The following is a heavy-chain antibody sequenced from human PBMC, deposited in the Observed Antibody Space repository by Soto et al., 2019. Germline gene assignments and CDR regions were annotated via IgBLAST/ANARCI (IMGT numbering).Heavy chain of an antibody. V-gene: IGHV3-74*01. CDR2: IQNDGDDI. CDR1: GFTYNSFW. J-gene: IGHJ4*02. D-gene: IGHD1-26*01. CDR3: AREGSGTQSSFDY. Sequence: GGSLRLSCVVSGFTYNSFWMHWVRQTPENGLMWVSQIQNDGDDIVYADSVKGRFTISRDRDAAKYTLYLQMNSLTAEDTAVYYCAREGSGTQSSFDYWGQGT.